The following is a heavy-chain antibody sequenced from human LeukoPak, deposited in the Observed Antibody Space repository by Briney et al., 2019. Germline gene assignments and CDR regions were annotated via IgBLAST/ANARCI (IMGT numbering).Heavy chain of an antibody. Sequence: GGSLRLSCAASGFTFSSYAMHWVRQAPGKGLEWVAVISYDGSNKYYADSVKGRFTISRDNAKNSLYLQMNSLRAEDMALYYCAKEGRGSGYFDYWGQGTLVTVPS. CDR1: GFTFSSYA. V-gene: IGHV3-30-3*01. D-gene: IGHD3-3*01. CDR2: ISYDGSNK. J-gene: IGHJ4*02. CDR3: AKEGRGSGYFDY.